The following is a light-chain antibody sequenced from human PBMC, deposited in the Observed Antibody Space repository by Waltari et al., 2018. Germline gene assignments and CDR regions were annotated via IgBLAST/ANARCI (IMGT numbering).Light chain of an antibody. CDR1: QSVSSY. CDR3: QQRSNWPPALT. Sequence: EIVLTQYQATLSMSPGERATITCRASQSVSSYLAWYQQKPGQAPRLLIYDASNRATGIPARFSGSGSGTDFTLTISSLEPEDFAVYYCQQRSNWPPALTFGGGTKVEIK. J-gene: IGKJ4*01. V-gene: IGKV3-11*01. CDR2: DAS.